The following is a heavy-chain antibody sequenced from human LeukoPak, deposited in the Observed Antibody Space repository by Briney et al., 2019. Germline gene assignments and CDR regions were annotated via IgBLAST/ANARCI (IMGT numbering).Heavy chain of an antibody. CDR1: GLIVTSNY. CDR2: ISSDVTTK. CDR3: TSQVATGH. Sequence: GSLRLSCAASGLIVTSNYMNWVRQAPEKGLEWVALISSDVTTKYYADSVKGRFTISRDNSKNTLYLQMDSLRADDTAVYYCTSQVATGHWGQGTLVTVSS. J-gene: IGHJ4*02. D-gene: IGHD5-12*01. V-gene: IGHV3-30*03.